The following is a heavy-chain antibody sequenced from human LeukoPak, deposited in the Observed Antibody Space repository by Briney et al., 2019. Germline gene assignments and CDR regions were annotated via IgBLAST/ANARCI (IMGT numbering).Heavy chain of an antibody. V-gene: IGHV3-30*18. Sequence: GGSLRLSYAASGFTFSSYGMHWVRQAPGKGLEWVAVISHDGSNKYYADSVKGRFTISRDNSKNTLYLQMNSLRAEDTAVYYCAKEEEVGWYSSSPGSYWGQGTLVTVSS. CDR3: AKEEEVGWYSSSPGSY. CDR1: GFTFSSYG. CDR2: ISHDGSNK. D-gene: IGHD6-6*01. J-gene: IGHJ4*02.